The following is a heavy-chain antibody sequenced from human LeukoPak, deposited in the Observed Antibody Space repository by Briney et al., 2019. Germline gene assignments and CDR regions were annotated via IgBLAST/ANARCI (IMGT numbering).Heavy chain of an antibody. D-gene: IGHD1/OR15-1a*01. CDR1: GCSISSYY. Sequence: SETLSLTCTVSGCSISSYYWSWIRQPPGKGLEWIWYIYYSGSTNYNPSLKSRVTISGDTSKNQFSLKLRSVTAADTAVYYCARDRHWTNDWVFDYWGQGTLVTVSS. CDR2: IYYSGST. J-gene: IGHJ4*02. V-gene: IGHV4-59*01. CDR3: ARDRHWTNDWVFDY.